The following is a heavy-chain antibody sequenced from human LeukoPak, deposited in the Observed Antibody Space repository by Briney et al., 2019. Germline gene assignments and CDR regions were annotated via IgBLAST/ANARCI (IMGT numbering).Heavy chain of an antibody. CDR2: TRNKANRYTT. CDR3: AKDQSYYDSRGDY. J-gene: IGHJ4*02. V-gene: IGHV3-72*01. CDR1: GFTFRDHY. Sequence: PGGSLRLSCAASGFTFRDHYMDWVRQAPGKGLEWVGRTRNKANRYTTEYAASVKGRFTISRDDSKNSLYLQMNSLRAEDTAVYYCAKDQSYYDSRGDYWGQGTLVTVSS. D-gene: IGHD3-22*01.